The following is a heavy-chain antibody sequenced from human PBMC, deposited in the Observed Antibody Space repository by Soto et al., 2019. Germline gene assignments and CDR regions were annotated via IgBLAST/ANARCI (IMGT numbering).Heavy chain of an antibody. Sequence: GGSQRLSCAASGFSFGDYVRSWVRQAPGKGLEWVTAISGAGGYTYYADSVKGRFITSRDHSKNTLYLQMSSLRAEDTALYYCAKGSASSRPYYFDYWGQGTLVTVSS. J-gene: IGHJ4*02. D-gene: IGHD2-21*01. V-gene: IGHV3-23*01. CDR1: GFSFGDYV. CDR2: ISGAGGYT. CDR3: AKGSASSRPYYFDY.